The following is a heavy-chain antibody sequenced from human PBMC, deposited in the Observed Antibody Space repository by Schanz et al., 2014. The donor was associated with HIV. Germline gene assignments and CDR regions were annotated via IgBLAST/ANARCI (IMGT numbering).Heavy chain of an antibody. V-gene: IGHV3-23*04. CDR2: IGGSGGST. D-gene: IGHD1-26*01. Sequence: EVQLVESGGHLVQPGRSLRLSCAASGFTFTDYAMHWVRQVPGKGLEWVSAIGGSGGSTYYADSVKGRFTISRDNSKNTVYLRMSGLRAEDTAVYYCANQRYSGTYRPFDYWGRGTLVTVSS. CDR3: ANQRYSGTYRPFDY. CDR1: GFTFTDYA. J-gene: IGHJ4*02.